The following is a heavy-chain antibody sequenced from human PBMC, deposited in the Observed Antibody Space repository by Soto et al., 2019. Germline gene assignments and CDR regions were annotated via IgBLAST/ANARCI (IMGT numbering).Heavy chain of an antibody. CDR3: ARQMFIGGMDV. V-gene: IGHV4-59*08. CDR2: IYYSGST. D-gene: IGHD2-15*01. CDR1: GASISSYY. J-gene: IGHJ6*02. Sequence: QVQLQESGPGLVKPSETLSLTCTVSGASISSYYWSWIRQPPGQGLEWIGYIYYSGSTNYNPSLKSRVTISVDTSKNQFALRLSSVTAADTAVYHCARQMFIGGMDVWGQGTTVTVSS.